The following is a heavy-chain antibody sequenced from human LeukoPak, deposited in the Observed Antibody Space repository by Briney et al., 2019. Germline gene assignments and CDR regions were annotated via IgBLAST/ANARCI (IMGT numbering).Heavy chain of an antibody. J-gene: IGHJ5*02. V-gene: IGHV4-30-4*01. Sequence: ASQTLSLTCAVSGGSIGSGYYYWSWIRQPPGKGLEWIAYMYYSGSTYYNPSLKSRVTMSADTSKNQLSLKLSSVTAADTAVYYCARPYYYDSRIDPWGQGILVTVSS. CDR1: GGSIGSGYYY. D-gene: IGHD3-22*01. CDR3: ARPYYYDSRIDP. CDR2: MYYSGST.